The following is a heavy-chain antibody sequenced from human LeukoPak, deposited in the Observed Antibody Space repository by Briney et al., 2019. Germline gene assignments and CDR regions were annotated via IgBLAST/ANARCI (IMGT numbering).Heavy chain of an antibody. CDR3: AKDIGFYDYVWGSYPYGYYFDY. Sequence: GGSLRLSCAASGFVFSTYAMSWVRQAPWKGLEWVSAISGSGGSTYYADSVKGRFTISRDNSKNTLYLQMNSLRAEDTAVYYCAKDIGFYDYVWGSYPYGYYFDYWGQGTLGTVSS. V-gene: IGHV3-23*01. CDR2: ISGSGGST. CDR1: GFVFSTYA. J-gene: IGHJ4*02. D-gene: IGHD3-16*02.